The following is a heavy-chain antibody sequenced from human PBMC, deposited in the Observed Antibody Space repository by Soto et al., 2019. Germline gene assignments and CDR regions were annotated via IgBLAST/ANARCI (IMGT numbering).Heavy chain of an antibody. CDR3: ARMRSNF. CDR2: INHSGST. CDR1: GGSLIDYY. Sequence: SETLSLTCAVSGGSLIDYYWNWIRQPPGKGLEWIGEINHSGSTNYNPSLKSRVTLSVDTSKSQFSLKLSSVTAADTAVYYCARMRSNFWGQGTLVTVSS. V-gene: IGHV4-34*01. J-gene: IGHJ4*02.